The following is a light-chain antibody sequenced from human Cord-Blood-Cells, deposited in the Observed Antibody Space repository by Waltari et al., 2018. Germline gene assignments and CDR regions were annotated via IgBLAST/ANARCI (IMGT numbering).Light chain of an antibody. V-gene: IGLV1-47*01. Sequence: QSVLPQPPSASGTPGQRVTISCSGSSSNFGSNYVYWYQQLPGTAPTLLIYRNNQRPSGVPDRFSGSKSGTSASLAISGLRSEDEADYYCAAWDDSLSGYVFGTGTKVTVL. CDR1: SSNFGSNY. J-gene: IGLJ1*01. CDR3: AAWDDSLSGYV. CDR2: RNN.